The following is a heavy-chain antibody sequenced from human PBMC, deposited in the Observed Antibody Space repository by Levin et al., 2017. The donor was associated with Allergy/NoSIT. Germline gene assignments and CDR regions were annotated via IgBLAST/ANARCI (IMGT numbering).Heavy chain of an antibody. CDR2: VSYSGST. V-gene: IGHV4-59*01. J-gene: IGHJ4*02. CDR3: ARATRSSLIHYFDY. Sequence: SQTLSLTCTVSGASISSFYWSWIRQPPGKGLEWIGYVSYSGSTNYNPSLKSRVTMSVDTSKNQLSLKLSSVTTADTAVYYCARATRSSLIHYFDYWGQGSLVTVSS. CDR1: GASISSFY. D-gene: IGHD6-13*01.